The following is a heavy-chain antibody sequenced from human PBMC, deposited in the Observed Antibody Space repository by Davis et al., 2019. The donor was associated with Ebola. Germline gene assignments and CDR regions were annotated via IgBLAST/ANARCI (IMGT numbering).Heavy chain of an antibody. CDR3: ARVNAVNGYSRFDP. V-gene: IGHV3-20*04. J-gene: IGHJ5*02. CDR1: GFTFDDYA. Sequence: GESLKISCAASGFTFDDYAMSWVRQAPGKGLEWVSGINWNGGSTGYADSVQGRFTISRDNAKNSLYLEMSSLRAEDTASYYCARVNAVNGYSRFDPWGQGTLVTVSS. CDR2: INWNGGST. D-gene: IGHD3-9*01.